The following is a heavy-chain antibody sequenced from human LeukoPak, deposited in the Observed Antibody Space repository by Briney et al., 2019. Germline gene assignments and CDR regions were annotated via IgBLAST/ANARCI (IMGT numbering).Heavy chain of an antibody. CDR3: AKEGEAAAGTYRAPNYGYRFLNWFDP. CDR2: IRYDGSNK. D-gene: IGHD6-13*01. V-gene: IGHV3-30*02. CDR1: GFTFSSYG. Sequence: GGSLRLSCAASGFTFSSYGMHWVRQAPGKGLEWVAFIRYDGSNKYYADSVKGRFTISRDNSKNTLYLQMNSLRAEDTAVYYCAKEGEAAAGTYRAPNYGYRFLNWFDPWGQGTLVTVSS. J-gene: IGHJ5*02.